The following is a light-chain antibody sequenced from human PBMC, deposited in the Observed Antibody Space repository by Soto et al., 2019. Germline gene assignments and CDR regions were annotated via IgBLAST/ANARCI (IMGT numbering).Light chain of an antibody. Sequence: EIVMTQSPATLSVSPGERATLSCRASQSVSSYLAWYQQKPGQAPRLLIYGASSRATGIPDRFSGSGSWTDFTLTISRLEPEDFAVYYCQQYGSSPQTFGQGTKVDIK. J-gene: IGKJ2*01. CDR2: GAS. V-gene: IGKV3-20*01. CDR3: QQYGSSPQT. CDR1: QSVSSY.